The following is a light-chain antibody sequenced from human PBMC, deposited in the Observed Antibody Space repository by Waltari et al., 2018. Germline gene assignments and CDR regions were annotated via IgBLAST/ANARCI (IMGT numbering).Light chain of an antibody. Sequence: DIQMTQSPSTLSASVGDRVTITCRASQSISDWLAWYQQKPGKAPKLLIYDASTLEGGVPSRFSGSGSGTEFTLTISSLQPDDFATYYCQQYNDWSTFGQGTKLEMK. CDR1: QSISDW. V-gene: IGKV1-5*01. J-gene: IGKJ2*01. CDR2: DAS. CDR3: QQYNDWST.